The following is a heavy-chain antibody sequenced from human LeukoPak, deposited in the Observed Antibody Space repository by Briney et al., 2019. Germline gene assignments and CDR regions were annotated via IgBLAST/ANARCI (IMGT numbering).Heavy chain of an antibody. V-gene: IGHV1-46*01. D-gene: IGHD1-7*01. CDR1: GGTFSSYV. J-gene: IGHJ4*02. CDR2: INPSGGST. CDR3: ARDGLLTGTGFDY. Sequence: ASVKVSCKASGGTFSSYVISWVRQAPGQGLEWMGIINPSGGSTSYAQKFQGRVSMTRDTSTSTVYMELSSLRSEDTAVYYCARDGLLTGTGFDYWGQGTLVTVSS.